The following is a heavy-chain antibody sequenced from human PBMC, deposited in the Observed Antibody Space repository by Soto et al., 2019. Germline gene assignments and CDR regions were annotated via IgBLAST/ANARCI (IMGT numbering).Heavy chain of an antibody. Sequence: ASVKGSCKASGYTFTSYRMHWVRQATGQGLEWLGVINPSGGSTTYAEKFQGRVSMTRDNAKNSLYLRMNSLRAEDTALYYCAKGEDRGYSYGPDYWGQGTLVTVSS. CDR1: GYTFTSYR. CDR3: AKGEDRGYSYGPDY. CDR2: INPSGGST. V-gene: IGHV1-46*01. D-gene: IGHD5-18*01. J-gene: IGHJ4*02.